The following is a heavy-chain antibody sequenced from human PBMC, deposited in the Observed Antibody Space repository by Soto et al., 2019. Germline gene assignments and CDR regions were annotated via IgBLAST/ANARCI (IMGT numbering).Heavy chain of an antibody. D-gene: IGHD6-6*01. J-gene: IGHJ5*02. Sequence: ASVKVSCKASGYGFTGYYLHWVRQAPGQGLECMGWINPNGGGTYYGQKFEGRVTMTGDTSVTTAYMELSSLRSDDTAVYYCARGIGSSRLDLWGQGTLVTVSS. V-gene: IGHV1-2*02. CDR1: GYGFTGYY. CDR2: INPNGGGT. CDR3: ARGIGSSRLDL.